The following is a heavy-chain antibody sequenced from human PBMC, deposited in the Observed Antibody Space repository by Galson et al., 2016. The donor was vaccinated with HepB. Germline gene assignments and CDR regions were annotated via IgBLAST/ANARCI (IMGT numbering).Heavy chain of an antibody. D-gene: IGHD6-6*01. J-gene: IGHJ6*02. V-gene: IGHV4-59*01. CDR2: IYDTGST. Sequence: GLEWIGYIYDTGSTIYNPSLKSRVTISIDTSKNQFSLNLTSVTAADTAIYYCARVYSSSSPTFFYGLEVWGQGTTVTGSS. CDR3: ARVYSSSSPTFFYGLEV.